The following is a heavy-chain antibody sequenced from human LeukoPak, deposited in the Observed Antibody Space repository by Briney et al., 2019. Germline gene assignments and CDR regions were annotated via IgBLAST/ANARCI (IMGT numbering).Heavy chain of an antibody. J-gene: IGHJ4*02. Sequence: GGSLRLSCAASRSAFSSYAMGWVRQAPGKGLEWVSSVDDSGAFTYYADSVKGRFTISRDNSKSTLYLQMNSLRAEDTALYYCAKRSSSSSPPYFDYCGQGTLVTVSS. V-gene: IGHV3-23*01. CDR2: VDDSGAFT. CDR3: AKRSSSSSPPYFDY. D-gene: IGHD6-6*01. CDR1: RSAFSSYA.